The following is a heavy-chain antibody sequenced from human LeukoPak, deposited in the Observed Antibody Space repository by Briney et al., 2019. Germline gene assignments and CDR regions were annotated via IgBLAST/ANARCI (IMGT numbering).Heavy chain of an antibody. D-gene: IGHD2-15*01. J-gene: IGHJ2*01. CDR2: INHSGST. Sequence: PSETLSLTCAVYGGSFSGYYWSWIRQPPGKGLEWIGEINHSGSTNYNLSLKSRVTISVDTSKNQFSLKLSSVTAADTAVYYCARGRGAATPSPYWYFDLWGRGTLVTVSS. V-gene: IGHV4-34*01. CDR3: ARGRGAATPSPYWYFDL. CDR1: GGSFSGYY.